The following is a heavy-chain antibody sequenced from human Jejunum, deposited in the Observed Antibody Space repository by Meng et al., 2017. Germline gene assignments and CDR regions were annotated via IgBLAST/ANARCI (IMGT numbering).Heavy chain of an antibody. J-gene: IGHJ4*02. D-gene: IGHD3-16*01. CDR3: TTGAPPGSFFDY. Sequence: VRVVQSGGGLVEPGESLRLSCAASGITFRSVWMSWVRQAPGKGLEWVGRIKSKTDGETTDYGAPVRGRFSISRDDSTNTLYLQMNSLKTDDTAVYYCTTGAPPGSFFDYWGQGTLVTVSS. V-gene: IGHV3-15*01. CDR2: IKSKTDGETT. CDR1: GITFRSVW.